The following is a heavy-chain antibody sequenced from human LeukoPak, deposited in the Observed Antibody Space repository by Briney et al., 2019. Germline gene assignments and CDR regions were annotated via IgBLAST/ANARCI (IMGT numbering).Heavy chain of an antibody. D-gene: IGHD7-27*01. CDR2: IRYDGSNK. CDR1: GFTFSSHG. J-gene: IGHJ4*02. Sequence: GGSLRLSCAASGFTFSSHGMHWVRQAPGKWLEWVAFIRYDGSNKYYADSVKGRFTISRDNSKNTLYLQMNSLRAEDTAVYYCAKMDELGSDYWGQGTLVTVSS. CDR3: AKMDELGSDY. V-gene: IGHV3-30*02.